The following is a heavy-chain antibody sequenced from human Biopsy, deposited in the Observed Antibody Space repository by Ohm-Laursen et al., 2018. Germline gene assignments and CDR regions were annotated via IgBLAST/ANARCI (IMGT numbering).Heavy chain of an antibody. V-gene: IGHV1-46*01. J-gene: IGHJ6*02. Sequence: ASVKVSCKASGYTFSGYYMHWVRQAPGQGLEWLGVLNPVAEATIYAQKFQDRITLTRDTSTNTVYMDLTSLSFEDTAVYYCARESPLRLGVCGAIRCFKEVFGMDVWGQGTTVIVSS. CDR1: GYTFSGYY. CDR3: ARESPLRLGVCGAIRCFKEVFGMDV. D-gene: IGHD2-21*01. CDR2: LNPVAEAT.